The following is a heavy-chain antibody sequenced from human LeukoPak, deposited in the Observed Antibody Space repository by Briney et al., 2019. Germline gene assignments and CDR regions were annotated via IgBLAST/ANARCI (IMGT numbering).Heavy chain of an antibody. CDR2: INHSGST. CDR1: GGSFSGYY. Sequence: PSETLSLTCAVYGGSFSGYYWSWIRQPPGKGLEWIGEINHSGSTNYNPSLKSRVTISVDTSKNQFSLKLSSVTAADTAVYYCARTYYYGSGSYYKFWSQGTLVTVSS. CDR3: ARTYYYGSGSYYKF. D-gene: IGHD3-10*01. V-gene: IGHV4-34*01. J-gene: IGHJ4*02.